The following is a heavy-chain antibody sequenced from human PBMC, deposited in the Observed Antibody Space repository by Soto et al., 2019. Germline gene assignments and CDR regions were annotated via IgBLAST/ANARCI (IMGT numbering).Heavy chain of an antibody. CDR1: GFTFSSYG. J-gene: IGHJ4*02. V-gene: IGHV3-33*01. Sequence: GGSLRLSCEASGFTFSSYGMHWVRQAPGKGLEWVAVIWYDGSNEDYADSVKGRSTISRDNSKNTLYLQMNSLRAEDTAVYYCARDASISMVRGVITWGQGTLVTVSS. CDR3: ARDASISMVRGVIT. D-gene: IGHD3-10*01. CDR2: IWYDGSNE.